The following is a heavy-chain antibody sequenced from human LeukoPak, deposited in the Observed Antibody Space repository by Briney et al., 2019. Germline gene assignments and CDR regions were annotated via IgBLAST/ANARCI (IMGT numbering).Heavy chain of an antibody. Sequence: PGGSLRLSCAASGFTFRDFAMNWVRQAPGKGLEWVSIISRSGEISYHANSVTGRFTISRDNSKSTLYLQMNSLKAEDTAVYYCARVTPSYYYDSSGPTELDYWGQGTLVTVSS. V-gene: IGHV3-23*01. D-gene: IGHD3-22*01. CDR1: GFTFRDFA. J-gene: IGHJ4*02. CDR2: ISRSGEIS. CDR3: ARVTPSYYYDSSGPTELDY.